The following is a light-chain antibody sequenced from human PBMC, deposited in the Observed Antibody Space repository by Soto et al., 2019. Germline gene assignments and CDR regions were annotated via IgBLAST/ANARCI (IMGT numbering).Light chain of an antibody. Sequence: DVQMTQSPSCMSKLXDARVTIAXXASQSISSYLNWYQQKPGKAPNLLIYATYSLQGGVPSRFSGSGSGTDFTLTISSLQAEDFATYFCQQTYSAPQTFGQGTKVDI. CDR2: ATY. V-gene: IGKV1-39*01. CDR1: QSISSY. J-gene: IGKJ1*01. CDR3: QQTYSAPQT.